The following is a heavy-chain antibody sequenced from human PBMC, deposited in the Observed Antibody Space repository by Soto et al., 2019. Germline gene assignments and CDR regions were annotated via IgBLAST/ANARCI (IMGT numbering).Heavy chain of an antibody. CDR1: GFICSGYT. D-gene: IGHD1-26*01. J-gene: IGHJ4*01. V-gene: IGHV3-30-3*01. Sequence: VVFLILSCAVSGFICSGYTRHWVSKAQGKGLEWVGVITYDGSNQYYADSVKGRFTISRDNSRNMLFLQMNSLRPDDTAVYYCARAPRGSYPDFDYLGHRTPVTVSS. CDR3: ARAPRGSYPDFDY. CDR2: ITYDGSNQ.